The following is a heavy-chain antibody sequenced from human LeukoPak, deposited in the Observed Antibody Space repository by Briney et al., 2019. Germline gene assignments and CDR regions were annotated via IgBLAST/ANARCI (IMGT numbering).Heavy chain of an antibody. J-gene: IGHJ4*02. CDR2: ISGSGGIT. Sequence: GGSLRLSCAASGFNFGSYTMNWVRQAPGKGLEWVSGISGSGGITYYADSVKGRFTISRDNSKNTLYLQMNSLRAEDTAVYYCAGRVTGYSSGYVYWGQGTLVTVSS. V-gene: IGHV3-23*01. CDR3: AGRVTGYSSGYVY. D-gene: IGHD5-18*01. CDR1: GFNFGSYT.